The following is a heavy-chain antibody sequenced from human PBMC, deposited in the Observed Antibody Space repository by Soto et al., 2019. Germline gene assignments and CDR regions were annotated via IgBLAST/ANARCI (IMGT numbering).Heavy chain of an antibody. V-gene: IGHV4-34*01. D-gene: IGHD2-15*01. CDR3: ARGPPKVIVVVVAATPFFDY. CDR1: GGSFSGYY. J-gene: IGHJ4*02. CDR2: INHSGST. Sequence: SETLSLSCAVYGGSFSGYYWSWIRQPPGKGLEWIGEINHSGSTNYNPSLKSRVTISVDTSKNQFSLKLSSVTAADTAVYYCARGPPKVIVVVVAATPFFDYWGQGTLVSVSS.